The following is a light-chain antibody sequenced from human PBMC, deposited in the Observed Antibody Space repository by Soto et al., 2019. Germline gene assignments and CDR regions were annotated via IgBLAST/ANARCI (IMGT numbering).Light chain of an antibody. CDR1: QTVDSVY. CDR3: HQYATWT. V-gene: IGKV3-20*01. J-gene: IGKJ1*01. Sequence: EIVLTQSPGPLSSSPGERVTLSCRASQTVDSVYLTWYQQKVGQAPRLLIYGATNRATGVPDRFSGSGSGTDFSLTISSLEPEDFAVYYCHQYATWTFGQGTKVDIK. CDR2: GAT.